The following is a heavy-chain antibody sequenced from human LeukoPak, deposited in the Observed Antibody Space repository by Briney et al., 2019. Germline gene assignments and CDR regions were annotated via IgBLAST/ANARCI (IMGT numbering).Heavy chain of an antibody. V-gene: IGHV3-23*01. CDR1: GFTFSSYA. CDR2: ISGSGGST. CDR3: AKRIQSAMAMGY. J-gene: IGHJ4*02. D-gene: IGHD5-18*01. Sequence: GGSLRLSCAASGFTFSSYAMSWVRQAPGKGLEWVSDISGSGGSTYYADSVKGRFTISRDSSKNTMYLQMNSLRAEDTAVYYCAKRIQSAMAMGYWGQGTLVTVSS.